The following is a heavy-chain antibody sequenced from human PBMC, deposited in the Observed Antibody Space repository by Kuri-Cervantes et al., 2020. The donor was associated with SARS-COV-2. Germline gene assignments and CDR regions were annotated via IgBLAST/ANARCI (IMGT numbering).Heavy chain of an antibody. J-gene: IGHJ4*02. CDR1: GYTLTELS. CDR3: ARDAVLAAGYLDY. Sequence: ASVKVSCKVSGYTLTELSMHWVRQAPGKGLEWMGGFDPEDGETIYARKFQGRVTMTEDTSTDTAYMELSRLRSDDTAVYYCARDAVLAAGYLDYWGQGTLVTVSS. V-gene: IGHV1-24*01. D-gene: IGHD6-13*01. CDR2: FDPEDGET.